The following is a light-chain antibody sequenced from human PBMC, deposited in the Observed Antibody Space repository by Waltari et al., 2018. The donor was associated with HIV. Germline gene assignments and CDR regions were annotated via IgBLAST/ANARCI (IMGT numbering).Light chain of an antibody. J-gene: IGLJ2*01. V-gene: IGLV3-25*03. CDR1: ALPKQY. CDR2: KDS. Sequence: SYELPQPPSVSVSPGQTARITCPGDALPKQYAYWYQQKAGQAPVLVISKDSERPSGIPERFSGSSSGTTVTLTISGVQAEDEADYNCQSADSSGTDLIFGGGTKLTVL. CDR3: QSADSSGTDLI.